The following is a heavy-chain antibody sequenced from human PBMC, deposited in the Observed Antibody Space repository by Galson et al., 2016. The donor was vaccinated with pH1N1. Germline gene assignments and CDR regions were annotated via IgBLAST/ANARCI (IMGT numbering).Heavy chain of an antibody. J-gene: IGHJ4*02. CDR2: IRTKAHGGTT. V-gene: IGHV3-49*04. CDR3: ARGLREFDY. CDR1: GFNFGDYA. Sequence: SLRLSCATSGFNFGDYAMSWVRQAPGKGLQWVGFIRTKAHGGTTKYAASVKGRFIISRDDSKNIAYLQVNSLKTEDTAVYYCARGLREFDYWGQGTLVTVSS.